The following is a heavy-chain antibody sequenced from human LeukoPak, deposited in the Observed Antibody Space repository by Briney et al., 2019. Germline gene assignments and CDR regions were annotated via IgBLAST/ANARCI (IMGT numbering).Heavy chain of an antibody. CDR2: IYYSGST. CDR1: GASINSGDYY. J-gene: IGHJ4*02. CDR3: ASITMVRGATIDY. V-gene: IGHV4-39*01. Sequence: SETLSLTCTVSGASINSGDYYWGWIRQPPGKGLEWIGSIYYSGSTYYNPSLKSRVTISVDTSKNQFSLKLSSVTAADTAVYYCASITMVRGATIDYWGQGTLVTVSS. D-gene: IGHD3-10*01.